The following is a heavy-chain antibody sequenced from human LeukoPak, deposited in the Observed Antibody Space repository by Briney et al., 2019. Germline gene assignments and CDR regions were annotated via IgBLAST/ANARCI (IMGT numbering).Heavy chain of an antibody. CDR2: IYYSGST. Sequence: SETLSLTCTVSGGSITSYYWSWIRQPPGKGLEWIGYIYYSGSTNYNPSLKSRVTISVDTSKNQFSLKLSSVTAADTAVYYCARDKANYDFWSGYSTYNWFDPWGQGTLVTVSS. CDR3: ARDKANYDFWSGYSTYNWFDP. J-gene: IGHJ5*02. D-gene: IGHD3-3*01. CDR1: GGSITSYY. V-gene: IGHV4-59*01.